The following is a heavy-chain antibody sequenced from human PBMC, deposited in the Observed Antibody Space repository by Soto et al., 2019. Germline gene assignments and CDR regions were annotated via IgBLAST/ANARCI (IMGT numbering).Heavy chain of an antibody. J-gene: IGHJ5*02. D-gene: IGHD3-10*01. CDR1: GYMFTSYY. V-gene: IGHV1-46*01. CDR2: INPNGGSI. Sequence: QEQLVQSGAEVKKPGASVKISCKASGYMFTSYYVHWVRQAPGQGLEWMGIINPNGGSISYAQKFQGRVTMTRDTSTSTLCIALRRLRYEDTAVYYWARGTMRFGELLMYSWSDTWGQGTLVTVSS. CDR3: ARGTMRFGELLMYSWSDT.